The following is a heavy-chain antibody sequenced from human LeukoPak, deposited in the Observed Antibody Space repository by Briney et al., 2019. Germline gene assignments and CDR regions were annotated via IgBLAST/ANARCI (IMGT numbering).Heavy chain of an antibody. J-gene: IGHJ4*02. CDR3: ARDKAMAY. D-gene: IGHD5-24*01. Sequence: GGPLRLSCAASGFTFNYYWMSWVRQAPGKGLEWLANIKQDGSEKYCVDSVKGRFTISRDNAKNSLYLQMNCLRDEDTAVYYCARDKAMAYWGQGTLVTVSS. CDR2: IKQDGSEK. V-gene: IGHV3-7*03. CDR1: GFTFNYYW.